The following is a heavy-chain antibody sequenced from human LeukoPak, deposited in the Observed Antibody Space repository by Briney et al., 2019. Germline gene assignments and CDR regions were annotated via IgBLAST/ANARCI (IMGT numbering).Heavy chain of an antibody. V-gene: IGHV1-69*06. D-gene: IGHD6-13*01. CDR1: GGTFSSYA. J-gene: IGHJ3*02. CDR3: ARDFDIAAAGIFAFDI. Sequence: GASVKVSCKASGGTFSSYAISWVRQAPGQGLEWMGGIIPIFGTANYAQKFQGRVTITADKSTSTAYMELSSLRSEDTAVYYCARDFDIAAAGIFAFDIWGQGTMVTVSS. CDR2: IIPIFGTA.